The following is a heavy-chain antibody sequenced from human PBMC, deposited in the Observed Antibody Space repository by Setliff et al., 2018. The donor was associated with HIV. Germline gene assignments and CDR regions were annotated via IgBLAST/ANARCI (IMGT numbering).Heavy chain of an antibody. CDR2: IYYTGFA. CDR1: GDSMSSGSYF. V-gene: IGHV4-39*01. J-gene: IGHJ4*02. CDR3: ARLSLSLVRGIINSGDRFFDY. Sequence: SETLSLTCSVSGDSMSSGSYFWGWIRQTPGKGLEWIGNIYYTGFAYYNPSLKSRVTISVDTSKNQFSLKLSSVTAADTAVYYCARLSLSLVRGIINSGDRFFDYWGLGTLVTVSS. D-gene: IGHD3-10*01.